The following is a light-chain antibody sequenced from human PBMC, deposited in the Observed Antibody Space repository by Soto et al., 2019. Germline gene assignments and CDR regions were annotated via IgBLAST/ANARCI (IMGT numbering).Light chain of an antibody. CDR2: GAS. CDR1: QDVRTW. CDR3: QHATTFPIT. V-gene: IGKV1-12*01. Sequence: QMTQSPSSVSAYVGDRVTITCRASQDVRTWLAWYQQKPGKAPKILIYGASTLQSGVPSRFSSSGSGTYFTLTISSLQTEDSATYYCQHATTFPITFGQGTRLEIK. J-gene: IGKJ5*01.